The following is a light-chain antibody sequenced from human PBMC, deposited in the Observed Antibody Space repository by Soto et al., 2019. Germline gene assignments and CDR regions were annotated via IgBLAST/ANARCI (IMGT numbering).Light chain of an antibody. CDR2: EDN. J-gene: IGLJ3*02. V-gene: IGLV6-57*01. Sequence: NFMLTQPHSVSESPGKTVTISCTRSSGSIASNYVQWYQQRPGSSPTTVIYEDNQRPSGVPDRFSGSIDSSSNSASLTISXXXXXXXADYYCQSYDSSNWVFGGGTK. CDR3: QSYDSSNWV. CDR1: SGSIASNY.